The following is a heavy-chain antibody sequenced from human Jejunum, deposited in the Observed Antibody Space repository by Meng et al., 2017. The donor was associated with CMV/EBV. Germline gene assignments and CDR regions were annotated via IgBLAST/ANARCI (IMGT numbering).Heavy chain of an antibody. Sequence: STYVMPWVRQAPGKGLEWVSVILYDGSNKYCADSVKGRFTISRDNSKNTLYLQMDDLRAEDTAVYYCARGAYCRNNNCYPGYFDYWGQGTLVTVSS. J-gene: IGHJ4*02. V-gene: IGHV3-30*04. CDR1: STYV. CDR2: ILYDGSNK. D-gene: IGHD2-2*01. CDR3: ARGAYCRNNNCYPGYFDY.